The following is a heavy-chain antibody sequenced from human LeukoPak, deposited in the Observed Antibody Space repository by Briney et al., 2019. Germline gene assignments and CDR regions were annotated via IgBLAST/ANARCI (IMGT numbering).Heavy chain of an antibody. CDR3: ARGPWPYCSGGSCYLVRYFQH. V-gene: IGHV4-34*01. CDR2: INHSGST. J-gene: IGHJ1*01. Sequence: PSETLSLTCAVYGGSFSGYYWSWIRHPPGKGLEWIGEINHSGSTNYNPSLKSRVTISVDTSKNQFSLKLSSVTAADTAVYYCARGPWPYCSGGSCYLVRYFQHWGQGTLVTVSS. CDR1: GGSFSGYY. D-gene: IGHD2-15*01.